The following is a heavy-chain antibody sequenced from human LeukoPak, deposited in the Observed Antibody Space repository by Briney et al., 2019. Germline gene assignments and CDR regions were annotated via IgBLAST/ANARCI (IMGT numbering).Heavy chain of an antibody. V-gene: IGHV3-33*01. J-gene: IGHJ4*02. Sequence: GGSLRLSCAASGFTFSSYGMHWVRQAPGKGLEWLAVIWYDGSNIYYEDPVKGRFAISRDNCNNTLYLQINSLRAEDTAVYYCARARNDYDSSSFSALDYWGQGTLVTVSS. CDR3: ARARNDYDSSSFSALDY. D-gene: IGHD3-22*01. CDR2: IWYDGSNI. CDR1: GFTFSSYG.